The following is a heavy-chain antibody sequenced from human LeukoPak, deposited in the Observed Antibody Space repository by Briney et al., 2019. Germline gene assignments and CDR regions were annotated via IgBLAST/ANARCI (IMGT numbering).Heavy chain of an antibody. J-gene: IGHJ4*02. D-gene: IGHD3-10*01. CDR3: ASRGPYYYGSGSYYY. CDR1: GFTYSDYY. V-gene: IGHV3-11*04. CDR2: ISSSGSTI. Sequence: GGSLRLSCAASGFTYSDYYMSWIRQAPGKGLEWVSYISSSGSTIYYADSVKGRFTISRDNAKNSLYLQMNSLRAEETAVYYCASRGPYYYGSGSYYYWGQGTLVTVSS.